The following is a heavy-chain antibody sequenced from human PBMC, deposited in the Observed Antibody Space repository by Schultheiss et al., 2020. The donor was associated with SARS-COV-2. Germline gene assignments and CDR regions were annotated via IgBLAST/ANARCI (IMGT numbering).Heavy chain of an antibody. CDR1: GFIFTSYG. V-gene: IGHV3-30*03. D-gene: IGHD4-17*01. CDR3: ARDLKDGDYAGVFDF. CDR2: LSYDGGNK. Sequence: GGSLRLSCEASGFIFTSYGMHWVRQAPGKGLERVALLSYDGGNKLYADSMKGRFAISRDNSKNTLYLQMNSLTPEDTAVYHCARDLKDGDYAGVFDFWGQGTLVTVSS. J-gene: IGHJ4*02.